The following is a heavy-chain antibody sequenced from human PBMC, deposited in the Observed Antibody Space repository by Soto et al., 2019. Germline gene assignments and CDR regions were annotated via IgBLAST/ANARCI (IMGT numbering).Heavy chain of an antibody. J-gene: IGHJ6*02. CDR1: GYSISSGYY. V-gene: IGHV4-38-2*02. CDR3: ARDPSIAAAGTEYYYYYGMDV. Sequence: SETLSLTCTVSGYSISSGYYWGWIRQPPGKGLEWIGSIYHSGSTYYNPSLKSRVTISVDTSKNQFSLKLSSVTAADTAVYYCARDPSIAAAGTEYYYYYGMDVWGQGTTVTVSS. CDR2: IYHSGST. D-gene: IGHD6-13*01.